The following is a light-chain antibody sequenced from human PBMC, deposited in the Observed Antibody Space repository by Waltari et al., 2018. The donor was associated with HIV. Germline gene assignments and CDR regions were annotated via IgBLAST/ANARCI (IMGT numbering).Light chain of an antibody. CDR1: QSVSRN. Sequence: EIVMTQSPATLSVSPGERATLSCRASQSVSRNLAWYQQKPGQAPRLLIYGASTRATGIPARFSGIGSGTDFTLTITSLQSEDFALYYCQQYNNWPPEWTFGQGTKVEIK. V-gene: IGKV3-15*01. J-gene: IGKJ1*01. CDR2: GAS. CDR3: QQYNNWPPEWT.